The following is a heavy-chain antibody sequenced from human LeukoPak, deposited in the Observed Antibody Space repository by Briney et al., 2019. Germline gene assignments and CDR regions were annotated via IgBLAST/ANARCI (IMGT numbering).Heavy chain of an antibody. CDR1: GFNFDSYT. J-gene: IGHJ3*02. D-gene: IGHD6-19*01. CDR3: ARDQYSGHWYYALDI. V-gene: IGHV3-21*01. Sequence: GGSLRLSCAASGFNFDSYTMTWVRQAPGKGLEWVSSISSGSSHIYYADSMKGRFTISRDNAKNSLYLQMNSLRDEDTAVYYCARDQYSGHWYYALDIWGQGTMVTVSS. CDR2: ISSGSSHI.